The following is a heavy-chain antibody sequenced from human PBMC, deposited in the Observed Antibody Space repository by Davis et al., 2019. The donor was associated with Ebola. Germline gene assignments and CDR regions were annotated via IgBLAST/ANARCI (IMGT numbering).Heavy chain of an antibody. CDR3: AKAPVRFLEWFTTDY. D-gene: IGHD3-3*01. Sequence: GESLKISCAASGFTFTNFAMTWVRQAPGKALEWVSAISGSGGSTYYAGSVKGRYTISRDNSRNTLYLQMNSLRAEDTAVYYCAKAPVRFLEWFTTDYWGKGTLVTVSS. J-gene: IGHJ4*02. V-gene: IGHV3-23*01. CDR1: GFTFTNFA. CDR2: ISGSGGST.